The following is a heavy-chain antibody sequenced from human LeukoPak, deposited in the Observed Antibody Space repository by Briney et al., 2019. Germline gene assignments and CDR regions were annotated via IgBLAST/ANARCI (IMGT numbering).Heavy chain of an antibody. Sequence: SETLSLTCAVYGGSFSGYYWSWIRQPPGKGLEWIGEINHSGSTNYNPSLKRRVTISVDTSKNSFSLKLSSVTAADTAVYYCARQFMYSSSWYYYYYMDVWGRGTTVTVSS. CDR2: INHSGST. D-gene: IGHD6-13*01. CDR3: ARQFMYSSSWYYYYYMDV. V-gene: IGHV4-34*01. CDR1: GGSFSGYY. J-gene: IGHJ6*03.